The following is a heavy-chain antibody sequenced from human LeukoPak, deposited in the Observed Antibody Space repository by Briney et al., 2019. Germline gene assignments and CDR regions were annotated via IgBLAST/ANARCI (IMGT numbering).Heavy chain of an antibody. D-gene: IGHD6-19*01. CDR3: ARDGVAGTFFDY. J-gene: IGHJ4*02. Sequence: AASVKVSCKASGYTFTSYDFSWVRQAPGQGLEWMGIINPSGGSTSYAQKFQGRVTMTRDMSTSTVYMELSSLRSEDTAVYYCARDGVAGTFFDYWGQGTLVTVSS. CDR1: GYTFTSYD. CDR2: INPSGGST. V-gene: IGHV1-46*01.